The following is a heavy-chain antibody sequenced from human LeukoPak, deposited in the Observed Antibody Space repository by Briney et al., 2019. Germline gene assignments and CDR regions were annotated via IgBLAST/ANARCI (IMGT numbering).Heavy chain of an antibody. D-gene: IGHD4-17*01. CDR3: AKDVYGDYGGLDY. J-gene: IGHJ4*02. Sequence: GGSLRLSCAASGFPFSTYAMSWVRQAPGKGLEWVSGIRGSDGSTCYADSVKGRFAISRDNSKNTLYLQMNSLRAEDTAVYYCAKDVYGDYGGLDYWGQGTLVTVSS. V-gene: IGHV3-23*01. CDR1: GFPFSTYA. CDR2: IRGSDGST.